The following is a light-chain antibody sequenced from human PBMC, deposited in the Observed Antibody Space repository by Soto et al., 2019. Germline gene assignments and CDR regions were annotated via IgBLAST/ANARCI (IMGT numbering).Light chain of an antibody. CDR3: CSYAGSSTSV. CDR1: SSDVGSYNL. J-gene: IGLJ1*01. CDR2: EVS. Sequence: QSALTQPASVSGSPGQSITISCTGTSSDVGSYNLVSWYQQHPGKAPKLMIYEVSKRSSGVSNRFSGSKSGNTASLTISGLQAEDEADYYCCSYAGSSTSVFGTGTKLTVL. V-gene: IGLV2-23*02.